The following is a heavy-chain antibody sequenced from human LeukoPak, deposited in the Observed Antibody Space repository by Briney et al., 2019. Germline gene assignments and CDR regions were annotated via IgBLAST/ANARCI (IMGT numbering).Heavy chain of an antibody. Sequence: SGGSLRLSCAASGFTVSSNYMSWVRQAPGKGLVWVSRINSDGKTTNYADSVKGRFTISRDNAKNTLYLQMNSLRAEDTAVYYCTRDITLTRGGRSDYWGQGTLVTVSA. CDR3: TRDITLTRGGRSDY. J-gene: IGHJ4*02. CDR1: GFTVSSNY. D-gene: IGHD3-10*01. CDR2: INSDGKTT. V-gene: IGHV3-74*01.